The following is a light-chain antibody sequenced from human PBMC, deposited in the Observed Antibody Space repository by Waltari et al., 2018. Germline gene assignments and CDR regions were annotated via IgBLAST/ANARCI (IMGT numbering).Light chain of an antibody. J-gene: IGKJ4*01. V-gene: IGKV3-15*01. CDR1: QSVSSK. Sequence: EIVMTQSPATLSVSPGERATLSCRASQSVSSKLAWYQQRPGQAPRFLIYGASTRATGIPARFTGSGSGTEFTLTISSLQSEDFAVYFCQHYNNLPLTFGGGTKVEI. CDR2: GAS. CDR3: QHYNNLPLT.